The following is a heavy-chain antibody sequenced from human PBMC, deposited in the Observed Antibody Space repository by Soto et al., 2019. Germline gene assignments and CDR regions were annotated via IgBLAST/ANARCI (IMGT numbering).Heavy chain of an antibody. CDR2: ISWDGGIT. J-gene: IGHJ4*02. Sequence: EVHLVESGGVVVQPGGSLRLSCAVSGFTFEAYTMHWVRQGPGTGLEWVSLISWDGGITHYADSVKGRFTIARDNGKNSLFLEMSSLRPDDTALYYCANDSYDILTGQKRYFDSWGQGTRVTVSA. CDR3: ANDSYDILTGQKRYFDS. D-gene: IGHD3-9*01. V-gene: IGHV3-43*01. CDR1: GFTFEAYT.